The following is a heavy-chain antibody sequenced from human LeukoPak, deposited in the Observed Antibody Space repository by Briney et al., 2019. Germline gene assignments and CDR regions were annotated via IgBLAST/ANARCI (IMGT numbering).Heavy chain of an antibody. CDR1: GFTFSSYS. CDR3: ATYYEMN. V-gene: IGHV3-21*01. D-gene: IGHD3-3*01. J-gene: IGHJ4*02. CDR2: ISSSTSYI. Sequence: GGSLRLSCASSGFTFSSYSMNWVRQAPGRGLEWVSYISSSTSYIYYADSVKGRFTLSRDNAKNSLYLQMNSLRAEDTAVYYCATYYEMNWGQGTLVTVSS.